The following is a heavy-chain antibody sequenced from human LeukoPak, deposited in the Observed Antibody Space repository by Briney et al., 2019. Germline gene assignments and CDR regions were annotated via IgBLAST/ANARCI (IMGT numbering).Heavy chain of an antibody. CDR2: INHSGST. J-gene: IGHJ4*02. CDR1: GGSFSGYY. V-gene: IGHV4-34*01. CDR3: ARGAIAAAGLTIDY. Sequence: SETLSLTCAVYGGSFSGYYWSWIRQPPGKGLEWIGEINHSGSTNYNPSLKSRVTISVDTSKNQFSLKLSSVTAADTAVYYCARGAIAAAGLTIDYWGQGTLVTVSS. D-gene: IGHD6-13*01.